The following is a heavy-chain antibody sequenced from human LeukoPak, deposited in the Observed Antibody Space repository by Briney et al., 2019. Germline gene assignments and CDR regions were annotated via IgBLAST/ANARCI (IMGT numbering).Heavy chain of an antibody. CDR1: GITVSTNY. D-gene: IGHD1-26*01. V-gene: IGHV3-66*01. CDR3: GIVGATHDAFDI. CDR2: IYSGGAT. J-gene: IGHJ3*02. Sequence: GGSLRLSCAASGITVSTNYMSWVRQAPGKGLEWVSIIYSGGATFYADSVKGRFTISRENSKNTLWLQMNSLRAEDTAVYYCGIVGATHDAFDIWGQGTMVTVSS.